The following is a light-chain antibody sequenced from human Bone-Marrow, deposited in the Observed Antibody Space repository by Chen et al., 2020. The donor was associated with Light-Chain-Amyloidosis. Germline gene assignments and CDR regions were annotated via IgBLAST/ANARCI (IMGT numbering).Light chain of an antibody. Sequence: SYVLTQPSSVSVAPGQTATMACGGNNIGSTSVHWYQQTPGQAPLLVVYDDSDRPSGIPERLSGSNSGTTATLTISRGEAGDEADYSCQVWDRSSDRPVFGGGTKLTVL. CDR2: DDS. CDR3: QVWDRSSDRPV. V-gene: IGLV3-21*02. CDR1: NIGSTS. J-gene: IGLJ3*02.